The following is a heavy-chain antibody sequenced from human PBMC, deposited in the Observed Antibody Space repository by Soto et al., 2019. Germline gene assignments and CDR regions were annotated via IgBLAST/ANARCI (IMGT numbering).Heavy chain of an antibody. CDR1: GYTFNAYY. D-gene: IGHD4-4*01. J-gene: IGHJ4*02. CDR3: ARSEKTTLPKVVY. CDR2: ITPNAGTR. V-gene: IGHV1-2*02. Sequence: QAQLVQSGAEVKKPGASVKVSCKASGYTFNAYYLHWVRQAPGQGLEWMGWITPNAGTRNYAQKYQGRGNLTRDTSIKTALKELRRLRSDDTAMYYCARSEKTTLPKVVYWGKGTLVAVPS.